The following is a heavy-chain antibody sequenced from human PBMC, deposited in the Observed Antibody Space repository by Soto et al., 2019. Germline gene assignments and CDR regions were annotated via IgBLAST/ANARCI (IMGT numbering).Heavy chain of an antibody. V-gene: IGHV3-23*01. CDR3: AKDVVAVDYYYYYMDV. CDR2: ISGSGGST. CDR1: GFTFSSYA. J-gene: IGHJ6*03. D-gene: IGHD2-15*01. Sequence: GGSLRLSCAASGFTFSSYAMSWVRQAPGKGLEWVSAISGSGGSTYYTDSVKGRFTISRDNSKNTLYLQMNSLRAEDTAVYYCAKDVVAVDYYYYYMDVWGKGTTVTVSS.